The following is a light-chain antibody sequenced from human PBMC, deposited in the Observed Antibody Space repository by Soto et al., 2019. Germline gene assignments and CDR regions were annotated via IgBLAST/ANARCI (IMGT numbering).Light chain of an antibody. Sequence: DTQMTQSPSTLSASVGDTVTITCRARQNINNWLAWYQQKPEKVPKLLIYGASTLEDGVPSRFSGSRSGTEFTLTINSLQPDDFATYYCQRYDGYFGQGTQLEIK. CDR2: GAS. V-gene: IGKV1-5*01. J-gene: IGKJ2*01. CDR1: QNINNW. CDR3: QRYDGY.